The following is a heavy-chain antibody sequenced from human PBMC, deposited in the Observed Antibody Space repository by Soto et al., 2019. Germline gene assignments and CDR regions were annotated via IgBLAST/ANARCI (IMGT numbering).Heavy chain of an antibody. D-gene: IGHD3-10*01. Sequence: SETLSLTCAVYGGSFSGYYWSWIRQPPGKGLEWIGEINHSGSTNYNPSLKSRVTISVDTSKNQFSLKLSSVTAADTAVYYCASYPYYYGSGSYYKQSDYWGQGTLVTVSS. CDR2: INHSGST. J-gene: IGHJ4*02. V-gene: IGHV4-34*01. CDR1: GGSFSGYY. CDR3: ASYPYYYGSGSYYKQSDY.